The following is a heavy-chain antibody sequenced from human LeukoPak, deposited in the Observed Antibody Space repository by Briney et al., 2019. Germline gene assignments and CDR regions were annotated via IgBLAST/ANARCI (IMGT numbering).Heavy chain of an antibody. D-gene: IGHD5-24*01. Sequence: PGGSLRLSCAASGFTFSSYEMNWVRQAPGKGLEWLLRISNSGSSIHYADSVKGRFTISRDNAKNSLYLQMNSLRAEDTAFYYCARTRDGPFDYWGQGTLVTVSS. J-gene: IGHJ4*02. CDR3: ARTRDGPFDY. CDR2: ISNSGSSI. V-gene: IGHV3-48*03. CDR1: GFTFSSYE.